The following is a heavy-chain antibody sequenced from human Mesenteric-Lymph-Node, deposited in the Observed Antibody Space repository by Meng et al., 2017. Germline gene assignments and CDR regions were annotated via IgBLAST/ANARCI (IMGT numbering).Heavy chain of an antibody. Sequence: SVKVSCKASGYTFSSYAISWVRQAPGQGLEWMGGIIPIFGTANYAQKFQGRVTITRDASTSTAYMELSSLRSEDTAVYYCARARSGWLIPFDYWGHGTLVTVSS. CDR1: GYTFSSYA. V-gene: IGHV1-69*05. CDR2: IIPIFGTA. D-gene: IGHD6-19*01. CDR3: ARARSGWLIPFDY. J-gene: IGHJ4*01.